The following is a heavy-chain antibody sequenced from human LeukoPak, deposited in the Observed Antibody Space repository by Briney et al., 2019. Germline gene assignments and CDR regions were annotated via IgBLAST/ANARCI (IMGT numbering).Heavy chain of an antibody. D-gene: IGHD2-2*01. J-gene: IGHJ6*03. CDR1: GFTFSSYS. Sequence: PGGSLRLSCAASGFTFSSYSMNWVRQAPGKGLEWVSYISSSSSTIYYADSVKGRFTISRDNAKNSLYLQMNSLRAEDTAVYYCARVILGYCSSTSCYYYYYMDVWGKGTTVTVSS. V-gene: IGHV3-48*04. CDR3: ARVILGYCSSTSCYYYYYMDV. CDR2: ISSSSSTI.